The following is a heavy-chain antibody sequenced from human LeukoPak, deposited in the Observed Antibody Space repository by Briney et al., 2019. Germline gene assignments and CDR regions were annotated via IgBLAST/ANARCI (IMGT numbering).Heavy chain of an antibody. D-gene: IGHD3-16*01. CDR2: IRSKENSFAT. CDR1: GFIFSDSA. J-gene: IGHJ4*02. V-gene: IGHV3-73*01. CDR3: TRHELGEPGDY. Sequence: GGSLRLSCAASGFIFSDSAIHWVRQASGNGLEWVGRIRSKENSFATAYGASVQGRFTISRDDSKNTAYLQMNSLKIEDTALYYCTRHELGEPGDYWGQGTLVTVSS.